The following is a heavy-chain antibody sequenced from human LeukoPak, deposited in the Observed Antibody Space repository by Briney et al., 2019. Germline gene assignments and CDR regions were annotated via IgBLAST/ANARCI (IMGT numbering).Heavy chain of an antibody. J-gene: IGHJ6*02. D-gene: IGHD5-18*01. CDR3: TRGPTQLRLYYGMDV. V-gene: IGHV3-49*04. Sequence: GGSLRLSCTTYGFTFGDHAMSWVRQAPEKGLEWVGFIRSKTYGGTTEYAASVKGRFTISRDDSKSIAYLQMNSLKTEDTALYYCTRGPTQLRLYYGMDVWGQGTTVTVSS. CDR1: GFTFGDHA. CDR2: IRSKTYGGTT.